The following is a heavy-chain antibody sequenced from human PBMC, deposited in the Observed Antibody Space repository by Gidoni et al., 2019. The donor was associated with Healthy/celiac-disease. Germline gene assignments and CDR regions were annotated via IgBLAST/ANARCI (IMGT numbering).Heavy chain of an antibody. Sequence: EVQLVASGGGLVKPGASLILSCAASGFTFSSYSMNWVRQAPGKGLEWVSSISSSSRYIYYADSVKGRFTISRDNAKNSLYLQMNSLRAEDTAVYYCARDGGFGELWGAFDIWGQGTMVTVSS. CDR1: GFTFSSYS. D-gene: IGHD3-10*01. V-gene: IGHV3-21*01. J-gene: IGHJ3*02. CDR2: ISSSSRYI. CDR3: ARDGGFGELWGAFDI.